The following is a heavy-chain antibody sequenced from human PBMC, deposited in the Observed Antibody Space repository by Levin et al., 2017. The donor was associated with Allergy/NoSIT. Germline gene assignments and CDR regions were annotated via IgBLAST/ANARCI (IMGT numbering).Heavy chain of an antibody. D-gene: IGHD2-2*01. CDR1: GYTFTSYA. J-gene: IGHJ6*03. CDR3: ARGRCSSTSCFDVYYMDV. CDR2: INAGNGNT. V-gene: IGHV1-3*01. Sequence: ASVKVSCKASGYTFTSYAMHWVRQAPGQRLEWMGWINAGNGNTKYSQKVQGRVTITRDTSASTAYMELSSLRSEDTAVYYCARGRCSSTSCFDVYYMDVWGKGTTVTVSS.